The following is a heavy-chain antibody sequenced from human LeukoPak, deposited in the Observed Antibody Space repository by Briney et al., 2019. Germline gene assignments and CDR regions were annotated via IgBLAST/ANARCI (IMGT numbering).Heavy chain of an antibody. CDR3: ARSQYCGGDCYLRLFDY. CDR2: ISSSGSTI. V-gene: IGHV3-48*03. D-gene: IGHD2-21*02. J-gene: IGHJ4*02. Sequence: PGGSLRLSWAASGFTFSSYEMNLVRQAPGEGLEWVSYISSSGSTIYYADSVKGRFTISRDNAKNSLYLQMNSLRAEDTAVYYCARSQYCGGDCYLRLFDYWGQGTLVTVSS. CDR1: GFTFSSYE.